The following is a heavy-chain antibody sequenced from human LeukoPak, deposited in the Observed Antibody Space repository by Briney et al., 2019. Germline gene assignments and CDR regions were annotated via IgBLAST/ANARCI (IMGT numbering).Heavy chain of an antibody. J-gene: IGHJ6*03. CDR3: ATIGVQYYYYMDV. D-gene: IGHD1-26*01. V-gene: IGHV1-8*01. Sequence: ASVKASCKAFGGTFTSYDINWRLQDTGQQVQWMGWMNPNSGNTGYAQKFQGRVTMTRNTSISTAYMELSSLRSEDTAVYYCATIGVQYYYYMDVWGKGTTATVSS. CDR1: GGTFTSYD. CDR2: MNPNSGNT.